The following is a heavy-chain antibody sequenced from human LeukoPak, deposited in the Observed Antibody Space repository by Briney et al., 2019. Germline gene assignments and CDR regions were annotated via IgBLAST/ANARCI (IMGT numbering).Heavy chain of an antibody. CDR2: VDPEDGET. D-gene: IGHD6-6*01. CDR3: ATEYSSSSGNYYYYYMDV. Sequence: ASVKVSCKVSGYTLTELSMHWVRQAPGKGLEWMGRVDPEDGETIYAEKFQGRVTITADTSTDTAYMELSSLRSEDTAVYYCATEYSSSSGNYYYYYMDVWGKGTTVTVSS. CDR1: GYTLTELS. V-gene: IGHV1-24*01. J-gene: IGHJ6*03.